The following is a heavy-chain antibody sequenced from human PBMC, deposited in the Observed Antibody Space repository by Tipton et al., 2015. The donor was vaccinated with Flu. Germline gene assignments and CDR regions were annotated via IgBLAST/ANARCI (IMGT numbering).Heavy chain of an antibody. V-gene: IGHV4-38-2*02. CDR3: ATRIHGSGSVNY. J-gene: IGHJ4*02. CDR2: IYHSGGT. Sequence: TLSLTCTVSGYFISSGYYWGWIRQPPGKGLESIGSIYHSGGTYYNPSLKSRVTISVDTSKNQFSLKLSSVTAADTAVYYCATRIHGSGSVNYWGQGTLVTVS. CDR1: GYFISSGYY. D-gene: IGHD3-10*01.